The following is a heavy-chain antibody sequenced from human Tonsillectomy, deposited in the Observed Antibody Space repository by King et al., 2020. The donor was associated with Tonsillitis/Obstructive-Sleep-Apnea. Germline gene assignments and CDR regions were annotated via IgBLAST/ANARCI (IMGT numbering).Heavy chain of an antibody. J-gene: IGHJ4*02. CDR1: GFTFSSYE. D-gene: IGHD3-22*01. CDR2: ISSSGSTI. CDR3: ARSPATMIVVVIDY. Sequence: VQLVESGGGLVQPGGSLRLSCAASGFTFSSYEMNWARQAPGKGLEWVSYISSSGSTIYYADSVKGRFTISRDNAKNSLYLQMNSLRAEDTAVYYCARSPATMIVVVIDYWGQGTLVTVSS. V-gene: IGHV3-48*03.